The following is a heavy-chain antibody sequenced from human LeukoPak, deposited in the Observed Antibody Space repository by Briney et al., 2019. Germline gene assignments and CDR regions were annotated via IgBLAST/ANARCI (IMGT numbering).Heavy chain of an antibody. J-gene: IGHJ4*02. CDR2: ISWNSGSI. Sequence: GGSLRLSCAASGFTFDDYAMHWVRQAPGKGLEWVSGISWNSGSIGYADSMKGRFTISRDNAKNSLYLQMNSLRAEDTALYYCAKDAYYYGSGSYYFDYWGQGTLVTVSS. V-gene: IGHV3-9*01. D-gene: IGHD3-10*01. CDR3: AKDAYYYGSGSYYFDY. CDR1: GFTFDDYA.